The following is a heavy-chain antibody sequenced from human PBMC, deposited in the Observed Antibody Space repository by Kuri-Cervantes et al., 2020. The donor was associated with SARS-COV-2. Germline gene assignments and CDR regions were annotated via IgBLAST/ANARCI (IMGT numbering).Heavy chain of an antibody. J-gene: IGHJ6*03. D-gene: IGHD1-26*01. V-gene: IGHV4-39*01. CDR1: GGSISSSSYY. Sequence: SETLSLTCTVSGGSISSSSYYWGWIRQPPGKGREWIGSIYYSGSTYYNPSLKSRVTISVDTSKNQFSLKLSSMTAADTAVYYCASLVGATGFYYYMDVWGKGTTVTVSS. CDR2: IYYSGST. CDR3: ASLVGATGFYYYMDV.